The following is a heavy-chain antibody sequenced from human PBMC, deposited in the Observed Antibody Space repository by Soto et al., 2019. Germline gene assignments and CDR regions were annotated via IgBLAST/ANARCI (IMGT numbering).Heavy chain of an antibody. J-gene: IGHJ6*02. CDR2: ISWDGGSA. D-gene: IGHD6-19*01. CDR3: AKATVAGAAYDYYYGMDV. CDR1: GFTFDDYA. Sequence: QSGGSLRLSCATSGFTFDDYAMHCVRQDPGKGLEWVSLISWDGGSAYYADSVKGRFTISRDNSKNSLYLQMNSLRAEDTAVYYCAKATVAGAAYDYYYGMDVWGQGTTVTVSS. V-gene: IGHV3-43D*04.